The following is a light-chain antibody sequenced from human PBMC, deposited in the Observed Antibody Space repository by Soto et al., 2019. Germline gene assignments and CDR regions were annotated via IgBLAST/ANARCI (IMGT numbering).Light chain of an antibody. Sequence: QSVLTQPPSASGSPGQSVAISCTGTNSDIGNYNFVSWYQQHPGKAPKLMIYEVNKRPSGVPDRFSGSKSGNTAFLTVSGLQPEDEADYYCSSYAGSNNLLFGGGTKLTVL. V-gene: IGLV2-8*01. CDR1: NSDIGNYNF. CDR3: SSYAGSNNLL. CDR2: EVN. J-gene: IGLJ2*01.